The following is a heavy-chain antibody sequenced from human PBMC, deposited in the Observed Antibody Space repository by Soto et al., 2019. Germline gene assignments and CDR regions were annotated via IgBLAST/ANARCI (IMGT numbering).Heavy chain of an antibody. CDR2: IGGSDDHR. Sequence: GGSMRLSCAASRFSFDTYAISWVRPAQGKGLEWVSSIGGSDDHRHYAESVKGRFTISRDNSKRIVFLQMTSLSAEDKDRYYGAKDRRSDNSVWDPYDFWGQGTVVTVSS. J-gene: IGHJ3*01. V-gene: IGHV3-23*01. D-gene: IGHD1-1*01. CDR1: RFSFDTYA. CDR3: AKDRRSDNSVWDPYDF.